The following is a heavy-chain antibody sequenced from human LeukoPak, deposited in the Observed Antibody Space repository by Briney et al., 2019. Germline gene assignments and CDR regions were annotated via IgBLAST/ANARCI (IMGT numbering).Heavy chain of an antibody. Sequence: ASVKVSCKASGNTFIGYWIHWVRQAPGQGLEWMGAINPRGDATIGAQKFQGRVTTTRDTSTSTVYIELSSLRSEDTAVYYCAREPAGYGDYEGYFDYWGLGTLVTVSS. CDR2: INPRGDAT. CDR3: AREPAGYGDYEGYFDY. D-gene: IGHD4-17*01. J-gene: IGHJ4*02. CDR1: GNTFIGYW. V-gene: IGHV1-46*01.